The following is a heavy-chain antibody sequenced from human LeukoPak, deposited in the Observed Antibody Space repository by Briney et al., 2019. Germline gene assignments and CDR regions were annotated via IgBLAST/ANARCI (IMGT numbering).Heavy chain of an antibody. D-gene: IGHD3-16*01. V-gene: IGHV3-66*01. CDR3: AREISRFGI. CDR2: IYIGGST. Sequence: GGSLRLSCAASGFTVSSNYMSWVRQAPGKGLEWVSSIYIGGSTYYADSVKGRFTISRDNPNNTLYLQMHSLRAEDTAVYYCAREISRFGIWGQGTLVTVSA. CDR1: GFTVSSNY. J-gene: IGHJ4*02.